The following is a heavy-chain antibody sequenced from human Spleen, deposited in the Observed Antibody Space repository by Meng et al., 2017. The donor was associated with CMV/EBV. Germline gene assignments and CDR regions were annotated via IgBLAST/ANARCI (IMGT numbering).Heavy chain of an antibody. CDR1: GFTFSSYS. V-gene: IGHV3-21*01. J-gene: IGHJ4*02. CDR2: ISSSSSYI. Sequence: EVQLVESGGGLVKPGGSLRLSCAASGFTFSSYSMNWVRQAPGKGLEWVSSISSSSSYIYYADSVKGRFTISRDNAKNSLYLQMNSLRAEDTAVYYCARGGVVVVVAAMNYWGQGTLVTVSS. CDR3: ARGGVVVVVAAMNY. D-gene: IGHD2-15*01.